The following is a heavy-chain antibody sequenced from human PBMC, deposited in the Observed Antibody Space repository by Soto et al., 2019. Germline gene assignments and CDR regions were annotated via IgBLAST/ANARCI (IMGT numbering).Heavy chain of an antibody. V-gene: IGHV3-9*01. Sequence: PGGSLRLSCAASGFTFDDYAMHWVRQAPGKGLEWVSGISWNSGSIGYADSVKGRFTISRDNAKNSLYLQMNSLKAEDTALYYCAKDKSDSGGYYDAFDIWGQGTMVTVSS. CDR3: AKDKSDSGGYYDAFDI. D-gene: IGHD3-22*01. CDR1: GFTFDDYA. J-gene: IGHJ3*02. CDR2: ISWNSGSI.